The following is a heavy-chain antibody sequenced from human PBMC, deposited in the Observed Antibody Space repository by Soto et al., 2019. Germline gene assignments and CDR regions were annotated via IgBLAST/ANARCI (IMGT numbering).Heavy chain of an antibody. CDR3: ARDSHLRESLRWFDP. V-gene: IGHV1-18*01. CDR1: GYTFTSYG. CDR2: ISAYNGNT. D-gene: IGHD3-10*01. Sequence: ASVKVSCKASGYTFTSYGVSWVRQAPGQGLEWMGWISAYNGNTNSAQKLQGRLTMTTDTSTTTAYMELTSLRSDDTAVYYCARDSHLRESLRWFDPWGQGTLVTVSS. J-gene: IGHJ5*02.